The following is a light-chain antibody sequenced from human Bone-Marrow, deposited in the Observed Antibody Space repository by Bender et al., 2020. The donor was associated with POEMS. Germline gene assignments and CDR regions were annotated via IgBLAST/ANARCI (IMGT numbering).Light chain of an antibody. V-gene: IGLV2-23*02. J-gene: IGLJ3*02. Sequence: QSVLTQPASVSGSPGQSITISCTGTSADIGNSNLVSWYQHLPGKVPQVILFDVAKRPSGVSNRFSGSKSGDAASLTISGLQAEDEADYYCCSNGGPGTPWVFGGGTKLTVL. CDR2: DVA. CDR3: CSNGGPGTPWV. CDR1: SADIGNSNL.